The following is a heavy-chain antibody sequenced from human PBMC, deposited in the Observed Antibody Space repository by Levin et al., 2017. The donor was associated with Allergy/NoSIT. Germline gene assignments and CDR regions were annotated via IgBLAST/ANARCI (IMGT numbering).Heavy chain of an antibody. CDR3: ARGTVATITSWFDP. CDR1: GGTFSSYP. J-gene: IGHJ5*02. V-gene: IGHV1-69*04. D-gene: IGHD5-12*01. CDR2: IIPILGIA. Sequence: SVKVSCKASGGTFSSYPISWVRQAPGQGLEWMGRIIPILGIANYAQKFQGRVTITADKSTSTAYMELSSLRSEDTAVYYCARGTVATITSWFDPWGQGTLVTVSS.